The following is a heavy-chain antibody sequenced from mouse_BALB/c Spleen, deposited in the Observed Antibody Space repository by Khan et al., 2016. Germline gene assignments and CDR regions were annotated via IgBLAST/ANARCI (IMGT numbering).Heavy chain of an antibody. V-gene: IGHV3-2*02. CDR2: ISYSGST. CDR1: GYSITSDYA. Sequence: EVQLQESGPGLVKPSQSLSLTCTVTGYSITSDYAWNWIRQFPGNKLEWMGYISYSGSTSYNPSLKSRISSTRDTSKNQFFLQLNSVTTEDTATYYCASYYGNYYAMDYWGRGTSVTVSS. CDR3: ASYYGNYYAMDY. D-gene: IGHD2-1*01. J-gene: IGHJ4*01.